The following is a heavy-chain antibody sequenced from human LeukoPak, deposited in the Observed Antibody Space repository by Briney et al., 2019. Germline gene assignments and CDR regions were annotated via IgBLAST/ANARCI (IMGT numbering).Heavy chain of an antibody. CDR2: ISGGGGTTYYA. J-gene: IGHJ4*02. V-gene: IGHV3-23*01. D-gene: IGHD3-9*01. CDR3: AKFYDILTGYIDY. Sequence: GGSLRLYCAASGFTFSGYAMSWVRQSPGQGLEWVSAISGGGGTTYYAYYADSVKGRFTISRDNSKNTLYLLMNSLRAEDTAVYYCAKFYDILTGYIDYWGQGTLVTVS. CDR1: GFTFSGYA.